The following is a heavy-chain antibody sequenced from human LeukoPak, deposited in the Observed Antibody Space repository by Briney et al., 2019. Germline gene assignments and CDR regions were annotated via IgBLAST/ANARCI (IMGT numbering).Heavy chain of an antibody. Sequence: PSETLSLTCAVSGYSISSGYFWGWIRQSPGKGLEWIATLHHPDITHYNASLARRVTISLDTSKNQFSLSLRSVTAADTVVYYCAGSYYYDSSGYPQVIDYWGQGTLVTVSS. CDR2: LHHPDIT. V-gene: IGHV4-38-2*01. J-gene: IGHJ4*02. CDR3: AGSYYYDSSGYPQVIDY. CDR1: GYSISSGYF. D-gene: IGHD3-22*01.